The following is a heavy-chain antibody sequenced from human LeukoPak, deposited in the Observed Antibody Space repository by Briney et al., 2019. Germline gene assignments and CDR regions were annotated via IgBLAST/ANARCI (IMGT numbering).Heavy chain of an antibody. CDR3: AREGRQDYVYFDC. CDR1: GDSISSYY. V-gene: IGHV4-59*01. Sequence: SETLTLTCTVSGDSISSYYWSWIRQPPGKGLEWMGYINYSGNTNYNPSLKSRVTISVDTSKNQFSLRLTSVTAADTAVYYCAREGRQDYVYFDCCGQGTLVTVSS. J-gene: IGHJ4*02. D-gene: IGHD4-17*01. CDR2: INYSGNT.